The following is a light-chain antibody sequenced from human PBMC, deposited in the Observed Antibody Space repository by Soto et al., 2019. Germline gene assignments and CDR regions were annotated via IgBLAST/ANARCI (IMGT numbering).Light chain of an antibody. J-gene: IGLJ3*02. CDR2: RNS. Sequence: QSVLTQSPSASGTPGQRVTISCSGSSSNIGNNAVNWYQHLPGTSPKLLIYRNSQRPSGVPDRFSGSKSGTSASLAISGLQSEDETDYYCATWDDSLDGWVFGGGTKVTVL. CDR1: SSNIGNNA. CDR3: ATWDDSLDGWV. V-gene: IGLV1-44*01.